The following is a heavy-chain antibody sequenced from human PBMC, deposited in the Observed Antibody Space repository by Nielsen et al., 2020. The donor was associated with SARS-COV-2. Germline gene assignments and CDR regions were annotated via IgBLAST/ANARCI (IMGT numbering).Heavy chain of an antibody. V-gene: IGHV4-34*01. Sequence: SETLSLTCAVYGGSFSGYYWSWIRQPPGKGLEWIGEINHSGSTNYNPSLKSRVTISVDTSKNQFSLKLSSVTAADTAVYYCAPLPFSGSYYHFDYWGQGTLVTVSS. CDR3: APLPFSGSYYHFDY. CDR1: GGSFSGYY. D-gene: IGHD1-26*01. J-gene: IGHJ4*02. CDR2: INHSGST.